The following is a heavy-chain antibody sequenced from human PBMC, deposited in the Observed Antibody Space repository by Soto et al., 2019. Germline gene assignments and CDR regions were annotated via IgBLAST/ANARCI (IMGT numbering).Heavy chain of an antibody. Sequence: SLKISCKGSGYSFTSYWIGWVRQMPGKGLEWMGIIYPGDSDTRYSPSFQGQVTISADKSISTAYLQWSSLKASDTAMYYCARHSRTYYYDSSGYPDAFDIWGQGTMVTVSS. V-gene: IGHV5-51*01. D-gene: IGHD3-22*01. CDR3: ARHSRTYYYDSSGYPDAFDI. CDR2: IYPGDSDT. J-gene: IGHJ3*02. CDR1: GYSFTSYW.